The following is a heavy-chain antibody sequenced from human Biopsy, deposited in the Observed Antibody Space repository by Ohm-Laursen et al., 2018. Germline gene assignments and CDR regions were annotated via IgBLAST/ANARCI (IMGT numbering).Heavy chain of an antibody. V-gene: IGHV1-69*13. J-gene: IGHJ6*02. D-gene: IGHD3-22*01. CDR3: ARTGTYYHDSSLYYFYGLDL. CDR1: GGTLSKYA. CDR2: IIAPSGTT. Sequence: GASVKVSCKTFGGTLSKYAMSWVRQAPGQGLEWLGVIIAPSGTTNNAQRFQGRLSITAGESATSVYMELSSLTSEDTAVYYCARTGTYYHDSSLYYFYGLDLWGQGSTVTVFS.